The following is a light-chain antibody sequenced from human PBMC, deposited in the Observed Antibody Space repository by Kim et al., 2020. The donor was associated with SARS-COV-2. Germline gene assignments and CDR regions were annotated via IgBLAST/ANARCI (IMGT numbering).Light chain of an antibody. J-gene: IGKJ1*01. V-gene: IGKV3-20*01. CDR1: RPISYSY. CDR2: DVS. Sequence: EVVLTRSPGTLSLSPGERATLSCRASRPISYSYLAWYQQKPGQAPRLLIFDVSVRPTGIPERFSGSGSGTDFTLTISRLEPEDSAVYYCQDYESPWTFGQGTKVDIK. CDR3: QDYESPWT.